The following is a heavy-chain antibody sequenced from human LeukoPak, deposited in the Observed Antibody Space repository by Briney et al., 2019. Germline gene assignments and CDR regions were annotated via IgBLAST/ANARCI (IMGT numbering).Heavy chain of an antibody. CDR3: ARQSRDGSKTRGYYFDY. CDR1: GYIFTHYW. D-gene: IGHD3-10*01. CDR2: IYPADSDT. V-gene: IGHV5-51*01. Sequence: AGESLKISCQVSGYIFTHYWIGWVRQMPGEGLESMGIIYPADSDTTYSPSFQGQVTISADKSISTVYLQWSSLKASDTAMYYCARQSRDGSKTRGYYFDYWGQGTPVTVSS. J-gene: IGHJ4*02.